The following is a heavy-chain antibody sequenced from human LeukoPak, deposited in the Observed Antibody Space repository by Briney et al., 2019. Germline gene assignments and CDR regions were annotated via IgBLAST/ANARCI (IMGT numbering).Heavy chain of an antibody. V-gene: IGHV4-59*01. Sequence: SETLSLTCTVSGGSISSYYWSWIRQPPGKGLEWIGYIYYSGSTNYNPSLKSRVTVSVDTSMNQFSLKLSSVTAADTAVYYCARGDARGYSYGHFHFDHWGHGTLVTVSS. D-gene: IGHD5-18*01. CDR3: ARGDARGYSYGHFHFDH. CDR2: IYYSGST. J-gene: IGHJ4*01. CDR1: GGSISSYY.